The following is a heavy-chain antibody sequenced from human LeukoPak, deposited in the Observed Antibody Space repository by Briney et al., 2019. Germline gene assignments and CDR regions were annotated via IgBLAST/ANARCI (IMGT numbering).Heavy chain of an antibody. D-gene: IGHD3-22*01. CDR1: GYTFTSYV. CDR2: ISPFNGNT. CDR3: ARSGWWYYDSSGYYYSDY. Sequence: GASVKVSCKASGYTFTSYVISWVRQAPGQGLEWMGWISPFNGNTNYAQKLQGRVTMTTDTSTSTAYMELRSLRSDDTAVYYCARSGWWYYDSSGYYYSDYWGQGTLVTVSS. J-gene: IGHJ4*02. V-gene: IGHV1-18*01.